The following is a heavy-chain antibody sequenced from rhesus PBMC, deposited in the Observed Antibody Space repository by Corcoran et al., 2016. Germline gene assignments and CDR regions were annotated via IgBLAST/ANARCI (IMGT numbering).Heavy chain of an antibody. CDR3: ARDFGSRAFDF. D-gene: IGHD2-15*01. Sequence: QVQLQESGPGLVKPSETLSLTCTVSGGSIRGYYWSWIRTPPGKGRAWIGNIDCNSADTNYNPSLKSRGTISKDTSKNQFSLKLSSVTAADTAVYYCARDFGSRAFDFWGQGLRVTVSS. CDR1: GGSIRGYY. CDR2: IDCNSADT. J-gene: IGHJ3*01. V-gene: IGHV4-81*01.